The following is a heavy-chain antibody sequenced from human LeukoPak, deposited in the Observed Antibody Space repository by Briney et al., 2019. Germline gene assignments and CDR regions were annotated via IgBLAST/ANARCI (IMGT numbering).Heavy chain of an antibody. CDR3: AREGVLMGMSFLIFDP. D-gene: IGHD2-8*01. CDR2: MNPNSGNT. J-gene: IGHJ5*02. Sequence: ASVKVSCKASGGTFSSYAISWVRQAPGQGLEWMGWMNPNSGNTGYAQKFQGRVTMTRDTSTSTVYMELSSLRSEDTAVYYCAREGVLMGMSFLIFDPWGQGTLVTVSS. V-gene: IGHV1-8*02. CDR1: GGTFSSYA.